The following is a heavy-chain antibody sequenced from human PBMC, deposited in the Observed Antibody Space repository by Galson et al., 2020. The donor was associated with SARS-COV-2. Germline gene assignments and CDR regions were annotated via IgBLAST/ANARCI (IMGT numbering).Heavy chain of an antibody. CDR3: ARACTSGSCHHWHLDL. V-gene: IGHV1-18*01. Sequence: ASVKVSCRASGYTFSSYGITWVRQAPGEGLEWMGWISAYSGNTVYAQNLQGRVTMTTDTSTTTAHMELRSLRSDDTAVYYCARACTSGSCHHWHLDLWGRGTLVTVSS. CDR1: GYTFSSYG. J-gene: IGHJ2*01. D-gene: IGHD2-15*01. CDR2: ISAYSGNT.